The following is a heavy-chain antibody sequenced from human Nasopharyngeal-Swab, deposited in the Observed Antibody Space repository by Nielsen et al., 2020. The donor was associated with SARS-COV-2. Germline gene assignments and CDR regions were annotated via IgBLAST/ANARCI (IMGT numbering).Heavy chain of an antibody. D-gene: IGHD2-2*01. CDR1: GGSVSSGSYY. Sequence: SETLSLTCTVSGGSVSSGSYYWSWIRQPPGKGLEWIGYIYYSGSTNYNPSLKSRVTISVDTSKNQFSLKLSSVTAADTAVYYCARDPACSSTSCYPSSAPRNWGWFDPWGQGTLVTVSS. V-gene: IGHV4-61*01. CDR2: IYYSGST. J-gene: IGHJ5*02. CDR3: ARDPACSSTSCYPSSAPRNWGWFDP.